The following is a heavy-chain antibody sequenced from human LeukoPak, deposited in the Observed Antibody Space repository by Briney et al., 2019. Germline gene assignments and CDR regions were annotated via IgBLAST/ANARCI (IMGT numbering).Heavy chain of an antibody. D-gene: IGHD2-15*01. V-gene: IGHV3-48*01. CDR2: ISSSNNTI. CDR3: ARGIGTYAAAL. Sequence: PGGSLRLSCAASGFTFSSYSMNWVRQAPGKGLEWISYISSSNNTIYYADSVKGRFTISRHNSKNTLYLQMNSLRAEDTAVYYCARGIGTYAAALWGQGTLVTVSS. J-gene: IGHJ4*02. CDR1: GFTFSSYS.